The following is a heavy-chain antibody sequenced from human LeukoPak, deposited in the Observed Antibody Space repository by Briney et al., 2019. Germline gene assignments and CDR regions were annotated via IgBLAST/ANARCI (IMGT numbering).Heavy chain of an antibody. Sequence: ASVKVSCKASGYTFTGYYMHWVRQAPGQGLEWMGWINPNSGGTNYAQKFQGRVTMTRDTSISTAYMVLSRLRSDDTAVYYCALLPRGLYYIDYWGQGTLVTVSS. J-gene: IGHJ4*02. CDR1: GYTFTGYY. D-gene: IGHD3-10*01. V-gene: IGHV1-2*02. CDR3: ALLPRGLYYIDY. CDR2: INPNSGGT.